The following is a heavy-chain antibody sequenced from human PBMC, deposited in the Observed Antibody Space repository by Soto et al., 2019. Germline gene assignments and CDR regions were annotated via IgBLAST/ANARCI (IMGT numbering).Heavy chain of an antibody. CDR3: VRDESWQSGGFYLDAFDT. Sequence: PSETLSLTCTVSGGCVSSYYWSWLRQTPGKGLEWIGYNYYTGRSNYAPSLKSRVTMSVDTAKNQFSLKLTSVTAADTAVYYCVRDESWQSGGFYLDAFDTCGQGTMVT. CDR1: GGCVSSYY. CDR2: NYYTGRS. D-gene: IGHD3-22*01. J-gene: IGHJ3*02. V-gene: IGHV4-59*02.